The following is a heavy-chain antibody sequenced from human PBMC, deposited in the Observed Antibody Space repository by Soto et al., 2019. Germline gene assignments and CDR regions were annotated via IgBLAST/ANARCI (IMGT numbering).Heavy chain of an antibody. CDR2: IRPDGSET. V-gene: IGHV3-7*03. J-gene: IGHJ4*02. CDR1: GFTFTDFY. CDR3: AGWGGHDYNY. D-gene: IGHD4-4*01. Sequence: EVQLVQSGGGLVQPGGSLRLSCVGSGFTFTDFYMNWVRQAPGKGLEWVANIRPDGSETNYVVSVKGRFTTSRDNAKNSLFLQMNSLRADDTAVYYCAGWGGHDYNYWGQGILVTVSS.